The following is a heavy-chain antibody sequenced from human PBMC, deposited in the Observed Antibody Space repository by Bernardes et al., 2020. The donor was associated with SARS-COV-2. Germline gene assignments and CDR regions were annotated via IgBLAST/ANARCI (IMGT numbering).Heavy chain of an antibody. J-gene: IGHJ4*02. V-gene: IGHV1-8*01. CDR2: VNPTSGST. D-gene: IGHD6-19*01. CDR1: GFNFSSYE. Sequence: ASVKVSCKASGFNFSSYEISWARQASGQGLEWMGRVNPTSGSTGYAQKFQGRVTMTRDTSISSAYMELTGLTSEDAAVYFCARSIPLSSGWFHLDYWGPGTVVTVSS. CDR3: ARSIPLSSGWFHLDY.